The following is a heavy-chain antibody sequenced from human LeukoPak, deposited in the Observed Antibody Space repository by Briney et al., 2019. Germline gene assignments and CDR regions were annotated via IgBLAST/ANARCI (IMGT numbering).Heavy chain of an antibody. CDR2: IAPSVDTT. CDR1: GFLFTNYL. CDR3: VREESGGYFDY. J-gene: IGHJ4*02. Sequence: GASAKVSCKSSGFLFTNYLLHWVRQAPGQGLEWVGRIAPSVDTTNYAQKFRDRVTMTRDTSTSTVYMELRSLRSEDTALYYCVREESGGYFDYWGQGTLVSVSS. D-gene: IGHD4-23*01. V-gene: IGHV1-46*01.